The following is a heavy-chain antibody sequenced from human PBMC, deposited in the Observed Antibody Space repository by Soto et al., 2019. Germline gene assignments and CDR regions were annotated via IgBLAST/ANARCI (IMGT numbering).Heavy chain of an antibody. CDR1: EGTFNSYA. D-gene: IGHD6-13*01. V-gene: IGHV1-69*01. CDR2: IIPYYNTL. J-gene: IGHJ4*02. Sequence: QAQVVQSGAEVRKPGSSVKLSCKASEGTFNSYAIAWVRQAPGQGLEWMGGIIPYYNTLNYAQKFQDRVTITGDDSTTPVDMELSSLRSDDTAVYFCASGASRWYPYFFDSWAQGTLVTVSS. CDR3: ASGASRWYPYFFDS.